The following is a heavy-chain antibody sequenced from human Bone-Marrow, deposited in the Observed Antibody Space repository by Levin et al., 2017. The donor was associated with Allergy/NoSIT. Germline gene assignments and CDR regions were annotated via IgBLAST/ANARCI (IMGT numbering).Heavy chain of an antibody. CDR2: ISGNGDIT. Sequence: PGGSLRLSCAASGFTFNTYAMSWVRQAPGKGLEWVAAISGNGDITYYADSVRGRFTISRDASRDTLFLQMTSLRAEDTATYYCANPIVGYYYYFALDVWGQGTTVAVSS. V-gene: IGHV3-23*01. J-gene: IGHJ6*01. CDR1: GFTFNTYA. CDR3: ANPIVGYYYYFALDV. D-gene: IGHD1-26*01.